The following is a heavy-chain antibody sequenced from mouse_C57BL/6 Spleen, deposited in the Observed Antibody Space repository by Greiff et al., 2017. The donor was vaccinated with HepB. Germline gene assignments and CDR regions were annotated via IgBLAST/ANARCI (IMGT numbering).Heavy chain of an antibody. D-gene: IGHD3-1*01. J-gene: IGHJ3*01. CDR1: GYAFSSSW. V-gene: IGHV1-82*01. CDR2: IYPGDGDT. CDR3: ARSTGFFAY. Sequence: VQLQQSGPELVKPGASVKISCKASGYAFSSSWMNWVKQRPGKGLEWIGRIYPGDGDTNYNGKFKGKATLTADKSSSTAYMQLSSLTSEDSAVYFCARSTGFFAYWGQGTLVTVSA.